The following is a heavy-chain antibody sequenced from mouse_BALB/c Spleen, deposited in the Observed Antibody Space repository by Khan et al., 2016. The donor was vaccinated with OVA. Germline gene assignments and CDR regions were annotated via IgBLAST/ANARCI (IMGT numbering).Heavy chain of an antibody. CDR3: SKIHRSDFDY. CDR2: INPHIGET. J-gene: IGHJ2*01. D-gene: IGHD1-1*01. V-gene: IGHV1-20*02. CDR1: GYSFTGYF. Sequence: VQLQQPGPELVKPGASVKISCKASGYSFTGYFMNWVMQSHGKSLEWIGRINPHIGETFYNPKFKDKATLTVDESSSTAHMELRSLASEDSAVFYCSKIHRSDFDYRGPGTTLTVSS.